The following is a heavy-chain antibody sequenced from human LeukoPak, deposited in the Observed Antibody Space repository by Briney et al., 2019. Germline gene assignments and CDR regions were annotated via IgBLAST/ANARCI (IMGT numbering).Heavy chain of an antibody. CDR2: IYTSGST. CDR3: ARVGGDYLRDY. CDR1: GGSISSGSYY. D-gene: IGHD4-17*01. J-gene: IGHJ4*02. Sequence: SETLSLTCTVSGGSISSGSYYWSWIRQPAGKGLEWIGRIYTSGSTNYNPSLKSRVTISVDTSKNQFSLKLSSVTAADTAVYYCARVGGDYLRDYWGQGTLVTVSS. V-gene: IGHV4-61*02.